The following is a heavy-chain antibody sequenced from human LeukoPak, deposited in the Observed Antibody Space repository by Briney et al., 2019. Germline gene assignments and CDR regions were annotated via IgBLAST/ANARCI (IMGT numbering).Heavy chain of an antibody. CDR1: GFTFSSYW. J-gene: IGHJ4*02. V-gene: IGHV3-74*01. CDR3: ARGWFYGSGNYNY. CDR2: INSDGSRT. D-gene: IGHD3-10*01. Sequence: PGGSLRLSCAASGFTFSSYWMHWVRQAPGKGLVWVSRINSDGSRTNYADSVKGRFTISRDSAKNTLYLQMNSLRAEDTAVYYCARGWFYGSGNYNYWGQGTLVTVSS.